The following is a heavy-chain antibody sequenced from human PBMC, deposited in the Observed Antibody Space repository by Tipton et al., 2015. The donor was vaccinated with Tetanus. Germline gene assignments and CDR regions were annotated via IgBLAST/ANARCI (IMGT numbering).Heavy chain of an antibody. J-gene: IGHJ6*02. V-gene: IGHV4-34*01. CDR3: ARGLHVAARDYDFYYGMDV. CDR2: INHSGST. CDR1: GGSFSRYD. Sequence: TLSLTCAVYGGSFSRYDWNWIRQPPGKGLEWIGEINHSGSTNYNPSLKSRVTISIDTPKKQISLKLSSVTAADTALYYCARGLHVAARDYDFYYGMDVWGQGATVTVSS. D-gene: IGHD6-6*01.